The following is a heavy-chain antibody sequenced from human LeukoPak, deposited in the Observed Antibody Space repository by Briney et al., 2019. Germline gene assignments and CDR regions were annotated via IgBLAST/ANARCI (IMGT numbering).Heavy chain of an antibody. V-gene: IGHV3-9*03. CDR3: AKDIGPDYYDSSGYDY. CDR1: GFTFDDYA. Sequence: GGSLRLSCAAFGFTFDDYAMHWVRQAPGKGLEWVSGISWNSGSIGYADSVKGRFTISRDNAKNSLYLQMNSLRAEDMALYYCAKDIGPDYYDSSGYDYWGQGTLVTVSS. D-gene: IGHD3-22*01. CDR2: ISWNSGSI. J-gene: IGHJ4*02.